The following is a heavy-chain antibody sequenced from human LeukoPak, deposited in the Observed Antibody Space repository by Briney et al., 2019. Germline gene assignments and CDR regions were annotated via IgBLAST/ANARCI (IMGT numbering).Heavy chain of an antibody. CDR1: GGSFSGYH. D-gene: IGHD3-10*01. V-gene: IGHV4-34*01. J-gene: IGHJ6*04. CDR3: ARAPLYYYGSGSVYYYGMDV. CDR2: INHSGST. Sequence: PSETLSLTCAVYGGSFSGYHWSWIRQPPGKGPEWIGEINHSGSTNYNPSLKSRVTISVDTPKNQFSLKLSSVTAADTAVYYCARAPLYYYGSGSVYYYGMDVWGKGTTVTVSS.